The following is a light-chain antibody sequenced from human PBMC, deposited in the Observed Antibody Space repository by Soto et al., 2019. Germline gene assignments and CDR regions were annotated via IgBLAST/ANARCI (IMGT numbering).Light chain of an antibody. CDR2: EVS. J-gene: IGLJ1*01. V-gene: IGLV2-14*01. CDR3: SSYSISIAYL. Sequence: QSVLTQPASVSGSPGQSITISCTGTSSDVGGYDYVSWYQLHPGKAPKLMVFEVSNRPSGVSYRFSGSKSGNTASLTISGLQAEDEAEYFCSSYSISIAYLFGTGTKLTVL. CDR1: SSDVGGYDY.